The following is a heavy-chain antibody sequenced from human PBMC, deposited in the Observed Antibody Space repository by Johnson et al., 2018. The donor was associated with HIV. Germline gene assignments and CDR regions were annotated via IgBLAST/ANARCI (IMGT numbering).Heavy chain of an antibody. V-gene: IGHV3-9*01. Sequence: VQLVESGGGLVQPGRSLRLSCAASGFTFDDYAMHWVRQAPGKGLEWVSGISWNSGSIGYADSVKGRFTTSRDNAKNSLYLQMNSLIAEDTALYYCAKDTGSSGWYADAFDIWGQGTMVTVSS. D-gene: IGHD6-19*01. CDR2: ISWNSGSI. CDR1: GFTFDDYA. CDR3: AKDTGSSGWYADAFDI. J-gene: IGHJ3*02.